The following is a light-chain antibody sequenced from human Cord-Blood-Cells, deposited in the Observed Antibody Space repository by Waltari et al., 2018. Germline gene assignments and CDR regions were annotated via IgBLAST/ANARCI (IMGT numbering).Light chain of an antibody. Sequence: EIVLTQSPGTLSLSPGERATLSCRASQSVSSSYLAWYQQNPGQAPRRLIYGASSSATGIPDRFSGSGSGTDFTLTISRLEPEDFAVYYCQQYGSSPYTFGQGTKLEIK. V-gene: IGKV3-20*01. CDR2: GAS. CDR1: QSVSSSY. J-gene: IGKJ2*01. CDR3: QQYGSSPYT.